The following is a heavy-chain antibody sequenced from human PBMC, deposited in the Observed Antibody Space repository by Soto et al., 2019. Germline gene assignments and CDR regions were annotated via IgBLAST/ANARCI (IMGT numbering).Heavy chain of an antibody. V-gene: IGHV1-46*01. CDR1: GYTFTRCY. Sequence: KVRCQASGYTFTRCYIHWVRHAPGQGLEWMGIINPSDDATSYAEKFQGRLTMTKDTSTSTVYMEMSSLRSEDTAVYYCARDLTREGDYSDRSGYYLDYWGQGTLVTVSS. CDR3: ARDLTREGDYSDRSGYYLDY. J-gene: IGHJ4*02. D-gene: IGHD3-22*01. CDR2: INPSDDAT.